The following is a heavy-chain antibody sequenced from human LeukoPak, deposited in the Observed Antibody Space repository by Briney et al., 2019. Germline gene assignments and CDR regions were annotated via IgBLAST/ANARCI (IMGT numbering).Heavy chain of an antibody. V-gene: IGHV4-61*02. Sequence: SQTLSLTCAVSGGSISSGGYYWSWIRQPAGKGLEWIGRIYTSGSTNYNPSLKSRVTISVDTSKNQFSLKLSSVTAADTAVYYCARSSWPLPRYFDYWGQGTLVTVSS. CDR3: ARSSWPLPRYFDY. J-gene: IGHJ4*02. CDR1: GGSISSGGYY. D-gene: IGHD5-24*01. CDR2: IYTSGST.